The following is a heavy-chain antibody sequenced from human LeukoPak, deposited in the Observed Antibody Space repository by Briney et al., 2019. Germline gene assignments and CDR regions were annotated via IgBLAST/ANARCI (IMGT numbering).Heavy chain of an antibody. D-gene: IGHD6-13*01. CDR2: ISGSGDST. J-gene: IGHJ4*02. CDR3: AKKRPGEVAAPPDY. V-gene: IGHV3-23*01. Sequence: GGSLRLSCAVSGFTFSSYSMSWVRQAPGKGLEWVSAISGSGDSTYYADSVKGRFTISRDNSKNTLYLQMNSLRPEDTAMYYCAKKRPGEVAAPPDYWGQGTLVTVSS. CDR1: GFTFSSYS.